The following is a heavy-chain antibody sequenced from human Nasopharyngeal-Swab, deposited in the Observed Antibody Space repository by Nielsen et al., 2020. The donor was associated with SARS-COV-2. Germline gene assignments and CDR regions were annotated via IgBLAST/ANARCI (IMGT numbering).Heavy chain of an antibody. CDR3: ARAGKIQLWFNSLYYFHA. V-gene: IGHV1-8*01. CDR2: MNNNSGNT. Sequence: AYVKVSCKASGYTFTSYDINWVRQATGQGLEWMGWMNNNSGNTGYAQKFQGRVTMTRNTSISTAYMELSSLRSEDTAEYYCARAGKIQLWFNSLYYFHARGHGTLVTVSS. J-gene: IGHJ4*01. CDR1: GYTFTSYD. D-gene: IGHD5-18*01.